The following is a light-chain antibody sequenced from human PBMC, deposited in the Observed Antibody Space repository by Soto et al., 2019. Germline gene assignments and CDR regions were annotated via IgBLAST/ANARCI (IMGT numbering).Light chain of an antibody. Sequence: ELTQPPSVSVSPGQTASITCSGDKLGDKYVCWYHQKPGQSPVLVIYQDSKRPSGIPERFSGSNSGNTATLTISGTQPMDEADYYCQAWDRSTGVFGTGTKVTVL. CDR2: QDS. CDR1: KLGDKY. CDR3: QAWDRSTGV. J-gene: IGLJ1*01. V-gene: IGLV3-1*01.